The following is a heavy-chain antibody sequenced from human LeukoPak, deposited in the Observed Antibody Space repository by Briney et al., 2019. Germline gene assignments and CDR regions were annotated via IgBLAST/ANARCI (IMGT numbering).Heavy chain of an antibody. CDR3: ARYSSGWPGALDV. CDR2: IYYRGST. CDR1: GGSISSNSYY. Sequence: PSETLSLTCTVSGGSISSNSYYWGWIRQPPGMGLEWIGSIYYRGSTYYNPSLKSRVTISVDTSKNQFSLKLSSVTAADTAVYYCARYSSGWPGALDVWGQGTTVTVSS. V-gene: IGHV4-39*07. J-gene: IGHJ6*02. D-gene: IGHD6-19*01.